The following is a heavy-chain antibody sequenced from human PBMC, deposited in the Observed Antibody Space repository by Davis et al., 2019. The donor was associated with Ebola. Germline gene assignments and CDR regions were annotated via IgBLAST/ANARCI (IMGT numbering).Heavy chain of an antibody. CDR1: GYSISSGNY. D-gene: IGHD2-8*01. J-gene: IGHJ4*02. CDR2: IYHSGST. Sequence: SETLSLTCAVSGYSISSGNYWGWIRQPPGKGLEWIGSIYHSGSTYYNPSLKSRVTISLDTSKNQFSLKLRSVTAADTAVYYCARDLIRTPFDYWGQGTLVTVSS. V-gene: IGHV4-38-2*02. CDR3: ARDLIRTPFDY.